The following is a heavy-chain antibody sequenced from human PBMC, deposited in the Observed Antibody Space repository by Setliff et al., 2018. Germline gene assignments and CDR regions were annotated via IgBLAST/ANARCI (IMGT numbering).Heavy chain of an antibody. CDR2: INHSGST. D-gene: IGHD6-19*01. J-gene: IGHJ6*02. CDR3: AREARYSSAWYSYYYGMDV. Sequence: SETLSLTCAVYGGSFTDHFWSWIRQPPGKGLEWIGEINHSGSTNYNPSLKSRVSISVDASKNQFSLKLTSVTAADTAVYFCAREARYSSAWYSYYYGMDVWGQGTTVTVSS. CDR1: GGSFTDHF. V-gene: IGHV4-34*01.